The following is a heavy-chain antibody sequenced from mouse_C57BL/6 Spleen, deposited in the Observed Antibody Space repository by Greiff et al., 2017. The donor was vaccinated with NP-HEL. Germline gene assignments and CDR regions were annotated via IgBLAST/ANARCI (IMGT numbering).Heavy chain of an antibody. CDR2: IYPGDGDT. D-gene: IGHD2-3*01. J-gene: IGHJ4*01. V-gene: IGHV1-82*01. CDR1: GYAFSSSW. Sequence: QVQLQQSGPELVKPGASVKISCKASGYAFSSSWMNWVKQRPGKGLEWIGRIYPGDGDTNYNGKFKGKATLTADKSSSTAYMQLSSLTSEDSAVYFCARSGGYYLYYYAMDYWGQGTSVTVSS. CDR3: ARSGGYYLYYYAMDY.